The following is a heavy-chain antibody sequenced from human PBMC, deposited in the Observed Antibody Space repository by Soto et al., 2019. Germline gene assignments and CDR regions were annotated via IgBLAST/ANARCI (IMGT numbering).Heavy chain of an antibody. V-gene: IGHV4-59*08. Sequence: PSETLSLTCTVSGGSISSYYWSWIRQPPGKGLEWIGYIYYSGSTNYNPSLKSRVTISVDTSKNQFSLKLSSVTAADTAVYYCASGTTYYDILTGYYPPRNYYYMDVWGKGTTVTVSS. CDR2: IYYSGST. CDR3: ASGTTYYDILTGYYPPRNYYYMDV. D-gene: IGHD3-9*01. J-gene: IGHJ6*03. CDR1: GGSISSYY.